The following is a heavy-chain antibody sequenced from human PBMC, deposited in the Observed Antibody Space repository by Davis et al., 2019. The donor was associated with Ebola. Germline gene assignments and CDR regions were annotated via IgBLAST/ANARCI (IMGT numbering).Heavy chain of an antibody. CDR3: ARENIGVEAYNWFDP. CDR1: GFTFSSYA. Sequence: PGGSLRLSCAASGFTFSSYAMHWVRQAPGKGLEWVAVISYDGSNKYYADSVKGRFTISRDNSKNTLYLQMNSLRAEDTAVYYCARENIGVEAYNWFDPWGQGTLVTVSS. J-gene: IGHJ5*02. D-gene: IGHD3-3*01. CDR2: ISYDGSNK. V-gene: IGHV3-30-3*01.